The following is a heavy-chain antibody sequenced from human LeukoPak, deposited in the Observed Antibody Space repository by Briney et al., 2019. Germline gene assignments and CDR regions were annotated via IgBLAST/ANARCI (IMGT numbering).Heavy chain of an antibody. CDR3: ARDQERVVPAANHYYYYYYMDV. CDR2: IYTSGGT. Sequence: SETLSLTCTVSGGSISSYYWSWIRQPAGKGLEWIGRIYTSGGTNYNPSLKSRVTMSVDTSKNQFSLKLSSVTAADTAVYYCARDQERVVPAANHYYYYYYMDVWGKGTTVTISS. D-gene: IGHD2-2*01. CDR1: GGSISSYY. V-gene: IGHV4-4*07. J-gene: IGHJ6*03.